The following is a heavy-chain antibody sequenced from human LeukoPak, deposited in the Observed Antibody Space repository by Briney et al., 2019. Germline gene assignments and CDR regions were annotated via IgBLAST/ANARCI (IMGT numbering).Heavy chain of an antibody. CDR3: ARVYGSGSYYTSFYYFDY. Sequence: SETLSLTCAVYGGSFSGYYWSWLRQPPGKGLEWIGEINHSGSTNYNPSLKSRVTISVDTSKNQFSLKLSSVTAADTAVYYCARVYGSGSYYTSFYYFDYWGQGTLVTVSS. V-gene: IGHV4-34*01. J-gene: IGHJ4*02. D-gene: IGHD3-10*01. CDR1: GGSFSGYY. CDR2: INHSGST.